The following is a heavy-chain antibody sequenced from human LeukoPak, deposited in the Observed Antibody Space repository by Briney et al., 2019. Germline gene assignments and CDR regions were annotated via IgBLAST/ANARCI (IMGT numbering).Heavy chain of an antibody. J-gene: IGHJ3*02. V-gene: IGHV3-7*01. CDR2: INQDGTEK. CDR3: ARLGPTSAFDI. CDR1: GFSFTTYW. D-gene: IGHD3-16*01. Sequence: GESLRLSCAASGFSFTTYWMSWVRQAPGKGLEWVANINQDGTEKYYVDSVKGRFTISRDNDKNSLYLQMNSLRVEDTAVYYCARLGPTSAFDIWGQGTMVTVSS.